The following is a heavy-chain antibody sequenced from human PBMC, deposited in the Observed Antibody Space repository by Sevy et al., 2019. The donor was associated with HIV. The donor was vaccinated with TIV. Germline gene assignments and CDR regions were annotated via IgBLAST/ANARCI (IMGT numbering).Heavy chain of an antibody. CDR3: AKYGTTAAAHFDS. J-gene: IGHJ4*02. D-gene: IGHD6-13*01. V-gene: IGHV1-2*06. CDR2: IDPDSGAT. CDR1: GYIFTDYY. Sequence: ASVKVSCKTSGYIFTDYYLHWVRQATGQGLEWMGRIDPDSGATNYAQNFQGRVTMTRDTSITTAYMEVSGLRSDDTAVYYCAKYGTTAAAHFDSWGQGTLVTVSS.